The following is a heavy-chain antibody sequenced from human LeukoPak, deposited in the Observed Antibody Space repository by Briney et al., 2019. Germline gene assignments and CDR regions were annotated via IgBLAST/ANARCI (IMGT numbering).Heavy chain of an antibody. Sequence: GGSLRLSCAASGFTFSSHAMNWVRQAPGKGLEWVSYISISSSSVYYADSVKGRFTISRDNAKNSLYLQMNSLRAEDTAVYYCARDQVAARPGEVWDYYYYMDVWGKGTTVTVSS. V-gene: IGHV3-48*04. CDR1: GFTFSSHA. J-gene: IGHJ6*03. D-gene: IGHD6-6*01. CDR2: ISISSSSV. CDR3: ARDQVAARPGEVWDYYYYMDV.